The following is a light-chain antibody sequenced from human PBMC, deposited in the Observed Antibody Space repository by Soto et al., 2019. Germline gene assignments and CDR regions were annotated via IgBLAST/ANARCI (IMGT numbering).Light chain of an antibody. CDR3: HQYYNTPYT. CDR2: WAS. V-gene: IGKV4-1*01. CDR1: QSVLYSSNNKNY. J-gene: IGKJ2*01. Sequence: DIMMTQSPDSLAVSLGERATINCKSSQSVLYSSNNKNYLAWYQQKPGQPPKLLIYWASTRESGVPDRFSGSGSATDFTLTISSLQAEDVAVYYCHQYYNTPYTFGQGTKLEIK.